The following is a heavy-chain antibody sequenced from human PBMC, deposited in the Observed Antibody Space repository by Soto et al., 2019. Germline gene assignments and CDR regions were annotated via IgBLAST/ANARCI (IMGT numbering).Heavy chain of an antibody. CDR2: ISAYNGNT. Sequence: ASVKVSCKASGYTFTSYGISWVRQAPGQGLEWMGWISAYNGNTNYAQKLQGRVTMTTDTSTSKAYMELRSLRSDDTAVYYCARESYDSSGYYYYYYYGMDVWGQGTTVTVSS. CDR3: ARESYDSSGYYYYYYYGMDV. D-gene: IGHD3-22*01. CDR1: GYTFTSYG. J-gene: IGHJ6*02. V-gene: IGHV1-18*01.